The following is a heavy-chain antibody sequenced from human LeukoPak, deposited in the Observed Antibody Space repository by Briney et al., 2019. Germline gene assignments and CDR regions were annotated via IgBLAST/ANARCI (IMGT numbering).Heavy chain of an antibody. J-gene: IGHJ4*02. CDR2: INPNTGNP. V-gene: IGHV7-4-1*02. CDR3: ARAYQPLGGLSLPDY. Sequence: ASVKVSCKASGYSFTTYAMNWLRQAPGQGLEWMGWINPNTGNPTYAPGFTGRFVFSLDTSVSTAYLQISGLKADDTAVYYCARAYQPLGGLSLPDYWGQGTLVSVSS. CDR1: GYSFTTYA. D-gene: IGHD3-16*02.